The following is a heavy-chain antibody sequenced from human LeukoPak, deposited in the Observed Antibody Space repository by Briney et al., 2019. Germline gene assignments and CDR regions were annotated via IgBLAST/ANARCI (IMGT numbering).Heavy chain of an antibody. Sequence: PGGSLRLSCAASGFTFSSYWMSWVRQAPGKGLEWVANIKQDGSEKYYVDSVKGRFTISRDNAKNSLYLQMNSLRAEDTAVYYCAREGGGYDFYYYYGMDVWGQGTTVTVSS. V-gene: IGHV3-7*01. CDR1: GFTFSSYW. D-gene: IGHD5-12*01. J-gene: IGHJ6*02. CDR3: AREGGGYDFYYYYGMDV. CDR2: IKQDGSEK.